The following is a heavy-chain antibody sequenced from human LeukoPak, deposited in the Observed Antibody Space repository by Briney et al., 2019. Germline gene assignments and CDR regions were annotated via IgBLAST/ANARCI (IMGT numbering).Heavy chain of an antibody. V-gene: IGHV3-30*18. CDR1: GFTFSSYG. CDR2: ISYDGSNK. CDR3: AKDMDWDY. J-gene: IGHJ4*02. Sequence: GGSLRLSCAASGFTFSSYGMHWARQAPGKGLEWVAVISYDGSNKYYADSVKGRFTITRDNSKNTLYLQMNSLRAEDTAVYYCAKDMDWDYWGQGTLVTVSS. D-gene: IGHD3/OR15-3a*01.